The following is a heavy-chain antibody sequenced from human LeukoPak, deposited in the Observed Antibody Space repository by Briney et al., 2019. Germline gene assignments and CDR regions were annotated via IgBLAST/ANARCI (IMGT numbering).Heavy chain of an antibody. V-gene: IGHV3-66*01. D-gene: IGHD2-2*01. J-gene: IGHJ6*02. Sequence: GGSLRLSCAASGFTVSSNYMSRVRQAPGKGLEWVSVIYSGGSTYYADSVKGRFTISRDNSKNTLYLQMNSLRAEDTAVYYCARVPADNYYYYGMDVWGQGTTVTVSS. CDR2: IYSGGST. CDR1: GFTVSSNY. CDR3: ARVPADNYYYYGMDV.